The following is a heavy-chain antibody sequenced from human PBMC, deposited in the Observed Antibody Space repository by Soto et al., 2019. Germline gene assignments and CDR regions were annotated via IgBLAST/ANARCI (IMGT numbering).Heavy chain of an antibody. J-gene: IGHJ6*02. D-gene: IGHD3-9*01. Sequence: GGALRLSCAASGFTFSRYGMHWVRQAPGKGLEWVAVISYDGSNKYYADSVKGRFTISRDNSKNTLYLQMNSLRAEDTAVYYCAKDLNILTGYHYYYGMDVWGQGTTVTVSS. CDR2: ISYDGSNK. V-gene: IGHV3-30*18. CDR3: AKDLNILTGYHYYYGMDV. CDR1: GFTFSRYG.